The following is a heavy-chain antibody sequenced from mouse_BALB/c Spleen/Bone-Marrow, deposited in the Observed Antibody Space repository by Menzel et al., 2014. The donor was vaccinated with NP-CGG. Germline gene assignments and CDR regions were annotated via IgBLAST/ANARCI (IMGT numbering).Heavy chain of an antibody. CDR1: GFSLTRYG. CDR2: IWNDGST. J-gene: IGHJ2*02. CDR3: AKHGGGYSDY. Sequence: VMLVESGPGLVAPSQSLSITCTISGFSLTRYGVHWVRQPSGKGLEWLTVIWNDGSTTYNSALKSRLTISKDNSKSQVFLKMNSLQTDDTGMYYCAKHGGGYSDYWGQGTSLTVSS. V-gene: IGHV2-6-1*01.